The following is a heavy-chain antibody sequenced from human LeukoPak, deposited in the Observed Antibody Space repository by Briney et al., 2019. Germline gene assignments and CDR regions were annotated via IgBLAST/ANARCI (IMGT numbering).Heavy chain of an antibody. J-gene: IGHJ5*02. CDR1: GFTVSSNY. V-gene: IGHV3-21*01. Sequence: PGGSLRLSCAASGFTVSSNYMSWVRQASGKGLEWVSSISSSSSYIYYADSVKGRFTISRDNAKNSLYLQMNSLRAEDTAVYYCARFTDWFDPWGQGTLVTVSS. CDR3: ARFTDWFDP. CDR2: ISSSSSYI.